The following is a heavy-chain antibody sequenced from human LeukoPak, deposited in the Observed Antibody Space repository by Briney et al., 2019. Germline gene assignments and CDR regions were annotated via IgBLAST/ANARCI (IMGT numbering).Heavy chain of an antibody. CDR2: INHSGST. V-gene: IGHV4-34*01. J-gene: IGHJ4*02. D-gene: IGHD5-24*01. CDR1: GGSFSAYY. CDR3: ARGRRSQRWLQTPAGGYFDY. Sequence: SETLSLTCAVYGGSFSAYYWSWIRQPPGKGLEWIGEINHSGSTNYNPSLKRRVTISVDTSKNQFSLKLSSVTAADTAVYYCARGRRSQRWLQTPAGGYFDYWGQGTLVTVSS.